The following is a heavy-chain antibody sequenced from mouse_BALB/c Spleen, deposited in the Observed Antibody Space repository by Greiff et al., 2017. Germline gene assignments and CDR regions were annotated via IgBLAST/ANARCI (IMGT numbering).Heavy chain of an antibody. D-gene: IGHD2-2*01. V-gene: IGHV5-9*03. Sequence: EVQRVESGGDLVKPGGSLKLSCAASGFTFSSYTMSWVRQTPEKRLEWVATISSGGGNTYYPDSVKGRFTISRDNAKNNLYLQMSSLRSEDTALYYCARSYGYDGAWFAYWGQGTLVTVSA. CDR2: ISSGGGNT. CDR3: ARSYGYDGAWFAY. CDR1: GFTFSSYT. J-gene: IGHJ3*01.